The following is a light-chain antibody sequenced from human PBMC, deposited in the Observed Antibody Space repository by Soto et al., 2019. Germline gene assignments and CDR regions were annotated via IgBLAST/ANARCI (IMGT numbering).Light chain of an antibody. Sequence: DIQMTQSPSSLSASVGDRVTITCRASQSISSYLNWYQQKPGKAPKLLIYAASSLKSVVPSRFSGSGSGTDFTITISSLQPEDFATYYCQQSYSTLTWTFGQGTKVEIK. V-gene: IGKV1-39*01. J-gene: IGKJ1*01. CDR1: QSISSY. CDR3: QQSYSTLTWT. CDR2: AAS.